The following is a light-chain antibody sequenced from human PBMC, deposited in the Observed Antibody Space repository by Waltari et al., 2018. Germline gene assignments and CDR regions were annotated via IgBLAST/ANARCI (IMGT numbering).Light chain of an antibody. V-gene: IGLV1-40*01. CDR1: GSNIGAGHE. J-gene: IGLJ3*02. Sequence: QSVLTQPPSVSGAPGQRVTISCPGSGSNIGAGHEVHWYQQLPRAAPKLLIYGSTSRSLGVPDRFFGSTSGTSAFLAITGLQAEDEADYYCQSYDTTLSVVFGGGTKLTVL. CDR3: QSYDTTLSVV. CDR2: GST.